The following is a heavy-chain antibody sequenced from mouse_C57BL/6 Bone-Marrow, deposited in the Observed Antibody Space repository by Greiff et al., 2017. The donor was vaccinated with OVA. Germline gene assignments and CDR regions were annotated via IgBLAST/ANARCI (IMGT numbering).Heavy chain of an antibody. CDR2: INPYNGGT. D-gene: IGHD1-1*01. Sequence: VQLQQSGPVLVKPGASVKMSCKASGYTFTDYYMNWVKQSHGKSLEWIGVINPYNGGTSYNQKFKGKATLTVDKSSSTAYMELNSLTSEDSAVYYCARWAVVARNYFDYWGQGTTLTVSS. V-gene: IGHV1-19*01. CDR1: GYTFTDYY. CDR3: ARWAVVARNYFDY. J-gene: IGHJ2*01.